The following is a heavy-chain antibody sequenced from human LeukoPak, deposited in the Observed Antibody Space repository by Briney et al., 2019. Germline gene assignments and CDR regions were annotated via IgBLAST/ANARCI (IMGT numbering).Heavy chain of an antibody. CDR2: IKQDGSEK. D-gene: IGHD3-9*01. V-gene: IGHV3-7*01. CDR1: GFTFSSYW. CDR3: ARDCGRKLRYFDWKGARRNNWFDP. Sequence: GGSLRLSCAASGFTFSSYWMSWVRQAPGKGLEWVANIKQDGSEKYYVDSVKGRFTISRDNAKNSLYLQMNSLRAEDTAVYYCARDCGRKLRYFDWKGARRNNWFDPWGQGTLVTVSS. J-gene: IGHJ5*02.